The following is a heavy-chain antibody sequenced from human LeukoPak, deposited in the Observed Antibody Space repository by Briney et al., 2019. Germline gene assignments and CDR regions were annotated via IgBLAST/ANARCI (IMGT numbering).Heavy chain of an antibody. CDR3: ARGGLTVRPPFDY. J-gene: IGHJ4*02. Sequence: PGGSLRLSCAASGFTFSTYSMHWVRQAPGKGLEYVSAISSNGGSTYYANSVKGRFTISRDNSKSTLYLQMGSLRVEDMAVYYCARGGLTVRPPFDYWGQGALVTVSS. D-gene: IGHD4-17*01. CDR2: ISSNGGST. V-gene: IGHV3-64*01. CDR1: GFTFSTYS.